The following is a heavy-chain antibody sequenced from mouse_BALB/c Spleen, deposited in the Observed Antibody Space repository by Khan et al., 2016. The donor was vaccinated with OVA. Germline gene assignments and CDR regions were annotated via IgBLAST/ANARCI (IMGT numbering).Heavy chain of an antibody. V-gene: IGHV5-12-1*01. CDR3: TRPHYYGSKYCFDY. CDR1: GFAFSSYD. J-gene: IGHJ2*01. D-gene: IGHD1-1*01. CDR2: ISTGGNKT. Sequence: EVELVESGGGLVKPGGSLKLSCAASGFAFSSYDMSWVRQTPEKRLEWVAFISTGGNKTYYPDSVKGRFTISRDNAKNTLYLQMSSLKSEDTAMYYCTRPHYYGSKYCFDYWGQGTPLTVSS.